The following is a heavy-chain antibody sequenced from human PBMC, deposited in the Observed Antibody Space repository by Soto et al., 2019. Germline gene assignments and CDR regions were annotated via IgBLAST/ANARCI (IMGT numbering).Heavy chain of an antibody. J-gene: IGHJ6*02. D-gene: IGHD6-6*01. CDR2: IIPIFGTA. CDR1: GGTFSSYA. V-gene: IGHV1-69*12. CDR3: ARDIVGPAYSSSPSYYYGMDV. Sequence: QVQLVQSGAEVKKPGSSVKVSCKASGGTFSSYAISWVRQAPGQGLEWMGGIIPIFGTANYAQKFQGRVTITADEATSTAYMELSSLRSEDTAVYYCARDIVGPAYSSSPSYYYGMDVWGQGTTVTVSS.